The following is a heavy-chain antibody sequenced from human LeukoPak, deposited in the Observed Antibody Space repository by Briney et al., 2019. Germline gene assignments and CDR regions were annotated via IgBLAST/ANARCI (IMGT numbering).Heavy chain of an antibody. CDR1: GGSFSGYY. Sequence: SETLSLTCAVSGGSFSGYYWSWIRHPPGKGLEWIGEINHIGSTNYNPSLTSRVTISVDTSKNQFSLKLSSVTAADTAVYYCASASLQSKLDIWGQGTMVTVSS. CDR3: ASASLQSKLDI. J-gene: IGHJ3*02. V-gene: IGHV4-34*01. D-gene: IGHD4-11*01. CDR2: INHIGST.